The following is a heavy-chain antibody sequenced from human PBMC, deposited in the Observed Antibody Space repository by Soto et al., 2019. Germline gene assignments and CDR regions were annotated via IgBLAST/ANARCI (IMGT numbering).Heavy chain of an antibody. CDR2: ISSSGSTI. CDR1: GFTFSDYY. D-gene: IGHD1-20*01. J-gene: IGHJ3*02. V-gene: IGHV3-11*01. Sequence: GGSLRLSCAASGFTFSDYYMSWIRQAPGKGLEWVSYISSSGSTIYYAASVKGRFTISRDNAKNSLYLQMNSLRAEDTAVYYCARGVTVSHPDAFDIWGQGTMVTVSS. CDR3: ARGVTVSHPDAFDI.